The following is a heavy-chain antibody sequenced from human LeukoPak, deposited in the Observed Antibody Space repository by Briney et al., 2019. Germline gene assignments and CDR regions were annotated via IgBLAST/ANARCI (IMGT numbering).Heavy chain of an antibody. CDR3: ARDKNDYIYDTFXM. V-gene: IGHV3-48*01. CDR1: GFTFSSYS. CDR2: ISGISTTI. J-gene: IGHJ3*02. Sequence: GGSLRLSCAASGFTFSSYSMNWVRQAPGKGLEWISYISGISTTIYYADSVKGRFTVSRDDAKNSLYLEMISLRAEDTAIYYCARDKNDYIYDTFXMXXQG. D-gene: IGHD4-11*01.